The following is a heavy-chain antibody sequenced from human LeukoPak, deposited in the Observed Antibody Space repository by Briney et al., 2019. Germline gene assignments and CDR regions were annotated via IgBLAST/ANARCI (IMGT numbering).Heavy chain of an antibody. CDR3: ARDQLLWFGENAFDI. V-gene: IGHV1-18*01. Sequence: GASVKVSCKASGYTFTSYGISWVRQAPGQGLEWMGWISAYNGNTNYAQKLQGRVTMTTDTSTSTAYMELRSLRSDDTAVYYCARDQLLWFGENAFDIWGQGTMVTVSS. J-gene: IGHJ3*02. D-gene: IGHD3-10*01. CDR2: ISAYNGNT. CDR1: GYTFTSYG.